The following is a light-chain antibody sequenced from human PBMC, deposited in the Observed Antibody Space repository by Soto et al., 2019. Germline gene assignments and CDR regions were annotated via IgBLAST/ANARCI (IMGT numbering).Light chain of an antibody. Sequence: DIQMTQSPSTLSASVGDRVSITCRASESISDWLAWYQQKPGMAPKLLIYKASSLESGVPSRFSGSGSGTEFTLTIISLQPDDFATYYCQQYNSYSLTFGGGTKVEIK. CDR2: KAS. CDR3: QQYNSYSLT. J-gene: IGKJ4*01. CDR1: ESISDW. V-gene: IGKV1-5*03.